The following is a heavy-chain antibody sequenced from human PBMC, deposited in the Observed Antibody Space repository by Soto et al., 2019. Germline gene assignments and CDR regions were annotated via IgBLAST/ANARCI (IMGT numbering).Heavy chain of an antibody. CDR1: SGSLSSLNW. V-gene: IGHV4-4*02. J-gene: IGHJ4*02. D-gene: IGHD3-10*01. CDR3: ARYASGSSYFDY. Sequence: QVQLQESGPGLVKPSGTLSLTCAVSSGSLSSLNWWTWVRQPPGKGLEWIGEIYHSGSTNYNPSLKSRVTMSVDKSKNLFSLNLNSVTAADTAVYFCARYASGSSYFDYWGQGTLVTVSS. CDR2: IYHSGST.